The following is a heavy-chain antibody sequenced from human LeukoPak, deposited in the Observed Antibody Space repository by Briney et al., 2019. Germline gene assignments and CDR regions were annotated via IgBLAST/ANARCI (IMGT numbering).Heavy chain of an antibody. CDR1: GFTFSSFG. CDR3: AKGPSSGPPYYFDY. J-gene: IGHJ4*02. V-gene: IGHV3-23*01. CDR2: ISGDGGYT. Sequence: GGSLRLSCAASGFTFSSFGMSWVRQAPGKGLEWVSTISGDGGYTYYAGSVKGRFTISRDSSNNALYLQMNSLRDEDTAIYYCAKGPSSGPPYYFDYWGQGTLVTVSS. D-gene: IGHD5-12*01.